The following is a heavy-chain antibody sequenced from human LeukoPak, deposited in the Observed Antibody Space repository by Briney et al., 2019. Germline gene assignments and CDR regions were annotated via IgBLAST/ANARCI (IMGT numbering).Heavy chain of an antibody. CDR3: ARVQGCSGGTCYFHY. D-gene: IGHD2-15*01. CDR1: GFTVSSNY. J-gene: IGHJ4*02. V-gene: IGHV3-74*01. Sequence: GGSLRLSCAASGFTVSSNYMSWVRQAPGKGLLWVSRINSDGSSTTYADSVKGRFTISRDNAKNTVYLQMNSLRAEDTAVYYCARVQGCSGGTCYFHYWGQGTLVTVSS. CDR2: INSDGSST.